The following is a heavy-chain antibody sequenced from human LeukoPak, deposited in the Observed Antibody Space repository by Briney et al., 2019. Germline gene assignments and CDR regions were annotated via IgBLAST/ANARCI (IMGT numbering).Heavy chain of an antibody. CDR3: ARGGYYDSSGSFDP. D-gene: IGHD3-22*01. V-gene: IGHV1-46*01. Sequence: ASVTVSFTSSVYTFSMYYIHWMRQAPRQGLERMGIINPSGGSTRYAQKFQGRVTMTRDTSTSTVYMELSSLRSDDTAVYYCARGGYYDSSGSFDPWGQGTLVTVSS. CDR1: VYTFSMYY. J-gene: IGHJ5*02. CDR2: INPSGGST.